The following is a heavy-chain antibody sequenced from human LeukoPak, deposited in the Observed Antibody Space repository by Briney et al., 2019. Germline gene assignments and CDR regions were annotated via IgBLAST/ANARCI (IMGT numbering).Heavy chain of an antibody. CDR3: ARGPGDYYDSSGYYDTPYYYYMDV. CDR1: GGSISSGSYY. CDR2: IYTSGST. Sequence: SETLSLTCTVSGGSISSGSYYWSWIRQPAGKGLEWIGRIYTSGSTNYNPSLKSRVTISVDTSKNQFSLKLSSVTAADTAVYYCARGPGDYYDSSGYYDTPYYYYMDVWGKGTTVTISS. J-gene: IGHJ6*03. V-gene: IGHV4-61*02. D-gene: IGHD3-22*01.